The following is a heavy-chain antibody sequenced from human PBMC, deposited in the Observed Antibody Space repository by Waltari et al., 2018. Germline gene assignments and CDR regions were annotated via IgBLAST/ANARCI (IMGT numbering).Heavy chain of an antibody. V-gene: IGHV1-69-2*01. Sequence: EVQLVQSGAEMKKPGATVKISCKASGYTFTDYYMHWVQQAPGKGLEWRGRVDPEDGETIYAEKFQGRVTRTADTSTDTAYMELSSLRAEDTAVYYCATDVWGSYRHQHWGQGTLVTVSS. CDR3: ATDVWGSYRHQH. D-gene: IGHD3-16*02. CDR2: VDPEDGET. J-gene: IGHJ1*01. CDR1: GYTFTDYY.